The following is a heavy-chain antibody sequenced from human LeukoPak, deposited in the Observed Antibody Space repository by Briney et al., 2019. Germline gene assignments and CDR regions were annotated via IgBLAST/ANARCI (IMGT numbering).Heavy chain of an antibody. Sequence: GGSLRLSCAASGFTFDDYAMHWVRQAPGKGLEWVSGISWNSGSIGYADSVKGRFTISRDNAKNTLYLQMNSLRAEDTAVYYCARAVALDIWGQGTMVTVSS. CDR1: GFTFDDYA. CDR3: ARAVALDI. CDR2: ISWNSGSI. V-gene: IGHV3-9*01. J-gene: IGHJ3*02.